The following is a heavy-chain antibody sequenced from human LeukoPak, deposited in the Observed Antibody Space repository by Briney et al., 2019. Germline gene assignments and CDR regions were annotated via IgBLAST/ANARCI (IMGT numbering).Heavy chain of an antibody. CDR2: INQSESS. CDR3: ASIHQVRGSHTFDI. J-gene: IGHJ3*02. Sequence: PSETLSLTCAVYGGSFSDYFWSWVRQPPGRGLEWIGEINQSESSTYNPSLKSRVTMSVDTSKNQLSLKMTSVTAADTAVYYCASIHQVRGSHTFDIWGQGTMVTVSS. V-gene: IGHV4-34*01. CDR1: GGSFSDYF. D-gene: IGHD3-10*01.